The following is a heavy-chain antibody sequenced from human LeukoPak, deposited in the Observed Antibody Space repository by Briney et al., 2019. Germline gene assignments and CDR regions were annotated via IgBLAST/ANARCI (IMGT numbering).Heavy chain of an antibody. D-gene: IGHD5-12*01. Sequence: ASVKVSCKASGYTFTSYGISWVRQAPGQGLEWMGWISAYNGNTNYAQKLQGRVTMTTDTPTSTAYMELRSLRSDDTAVYYCARERITARGYSGQDLTYWGQGTLVTVSS. CDR2: ISAYNGNT. CDR3: ARERITARGYSGQDLTY. J-gene: IGHJ4*02. CDR1: GYTFTSYG. V-gene: IGHV1-18*01.